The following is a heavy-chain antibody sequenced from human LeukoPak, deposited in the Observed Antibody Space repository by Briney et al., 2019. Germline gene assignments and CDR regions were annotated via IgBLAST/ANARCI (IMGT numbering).Heavy chain of an antibody. V-gene: IGHV1-2*02. CDR3: ARTLYIAAAPRGFDY. Sequence: ASVKVSCKASGYTFTGHYMHWVRQAPGQGLEWMGWINPKNAGTNYAQKFQGRVTMTRDTSTGTVYMELSRLRSDDTAVYYCARTLYIAAAPRGFDYWGQGTLVTVSS. D-gene: IGHD6-13*01. J-gene: IGHJ4*02. CDR1: GYTFTGHY. CDR2: INPKNAGT.